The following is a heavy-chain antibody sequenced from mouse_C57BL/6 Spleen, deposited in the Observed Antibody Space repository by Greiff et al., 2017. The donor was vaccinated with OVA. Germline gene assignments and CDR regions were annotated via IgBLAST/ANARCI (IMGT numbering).Heavy chain of an antibody. Sequence: EVKLVESGPELVKPGASVKISCKASGYSFTDYNMNWVKQSNGKSLEWIGVINPNYGTTSYNQKFKGKATLTVDQSSSTAYMQLNSLTSEDSAVYYCARNWDGRGNWYFDVWGTGTTVTVSS. D-gene: IGHD4-1*01. CDR2: INPNYGTT. V-gene: IGHV1-39*01. CDR3: ARNWDGRGNWYFDV. J-gene: IGHJ1*03. CDR1: GYSFTDYN.